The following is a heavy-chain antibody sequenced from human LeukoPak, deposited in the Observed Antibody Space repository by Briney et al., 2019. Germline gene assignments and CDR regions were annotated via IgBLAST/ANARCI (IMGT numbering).Heavy chain of an antibody. Sequence: GGSLRLSCAASGFTFSSYSMNWVRQAPGRGLDGVSYISRSSSTIYYADSVKGRFTISTDNAKNSLYLQLNSLRDEDTAVYYCARDRSYCGGDCYPESFDYWGQGTLVTVSS. V-gene: IGHV3-48*02. CDR1: GFTFSSYS. CDR3: ARDRSYCGGDCYPESFDY. CDR2: ISRSSSTI. J-gene: IGHJ4*02. D-gene: IGHD2-21*02.